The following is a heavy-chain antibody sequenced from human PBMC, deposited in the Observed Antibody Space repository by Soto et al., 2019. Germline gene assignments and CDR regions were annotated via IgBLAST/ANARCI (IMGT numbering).Heavy chain of an antibody. D-gene: IGHD3-22*01. CDR2: ISYDGSNK. J-gene: IGHJ6*02. CDR1: GFTFSSYA. V-gene: IGHV3-30-3*01. CDR3: ARMTRWAGFYDSSGSYGMDV. Sequence: QVQLVESGGGGVQPGRSLRLSCAASGFTFSSYAMHWVRQAPGKGLEWVAVISYDGSNKYYADSVKGRFTISRDNSKNTLYLQMNSLRAEDTAVYYCARMTRWAGFYDSSGSYGMDVWGQGTTVTVSS.